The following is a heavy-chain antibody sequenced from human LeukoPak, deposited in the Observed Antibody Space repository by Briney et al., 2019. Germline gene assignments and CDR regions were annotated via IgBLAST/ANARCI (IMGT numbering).Heavy chain of an antibody. V-gene: IGHV3-74*01. CDR1: GFTFSTSW. D-gene: IGHD7-27*01. CDR3: HVRWGPNSDY. CDR2: ISNDGSTP. J-gene: IGHJ4*02. Sequence: GGSLRLSCAASGFTFSTSWMHWVRKTPGKGLVWVSRISNDGSTPHYADSVKGRFTISRENAKDTLFLHMNSLRAEARAVFYCHVRWGPNSDYWGQGTLVTVSS.